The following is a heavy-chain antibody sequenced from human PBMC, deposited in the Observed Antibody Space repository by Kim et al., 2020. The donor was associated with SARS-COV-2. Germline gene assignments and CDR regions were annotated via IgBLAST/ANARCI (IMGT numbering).Heavy chain of an antibody. CDR3: ARADNWNYGGSDC. D-gene: IGHD1-7*01. CDR1: GGSISSSSFY. CDR2: IYYSGST. Sequence: SETLSLTCTVSGGSISSSSFYWGWIRQPPGKGLEWIGSIYYSGSTYYNPSLKSRVTISVDTSKKQFSLKLSSVTAADTAIYYCARADNWNYGGSDCWGQGTLVTVSS. J-gene: IGHJ4*02. V-gene: IGHV4-39*01.